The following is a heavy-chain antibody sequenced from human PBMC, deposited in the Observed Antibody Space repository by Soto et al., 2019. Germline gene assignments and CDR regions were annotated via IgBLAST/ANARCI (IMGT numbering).Heavy chain of an antibody. V-gene: IGHV3-23*01. CDR1: GFTFSSYA. Sequence: GGSLSLSCAASGFTFSSYAMSWVRQAPGKGLEWVSAISGSGGSTYYADSVKGRFTISRDNSKNTLYLQMNSLRAEDTAVYYCAKDRHYDSSGYYSYFDYWGQGTLVTVSS. CDR2: ISGSGGST. D-gene: IGHD3-22*01. CDR3: AKDRHYDSSGYYSYFDY. J-gene: IGHJ4*02.